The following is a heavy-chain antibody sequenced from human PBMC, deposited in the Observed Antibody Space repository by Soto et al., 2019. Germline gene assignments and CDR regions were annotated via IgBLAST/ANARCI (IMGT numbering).Heavy chain of an antibody. CDR2: MEPSAGTT. CDR3: ARGVSAGVDY. Sequence: ASVKVSCKASGYSFTSLDINWVRQTAGQGLEWMGWMEPSAGTTGYAQKFQGRVTMTRDTSINTAYMELTTLTSDDTAFYYCARGVSAGVDYWGQGTLVTVSS. D-gene: IGHD1-26*01. CDR1: GYSFTSLD. J-gene: IGHJ4*02. V-gene: IGHV1-8*01.